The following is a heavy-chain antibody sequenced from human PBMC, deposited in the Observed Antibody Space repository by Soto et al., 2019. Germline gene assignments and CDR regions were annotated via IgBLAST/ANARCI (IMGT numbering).Heavy chain of an antibody. V-gene: IGHV3-66*01. Sequence: GGSVRLSCAASGFTVSSNYMSWVRQAPGKGLEWVSVIYSGGSTYYADSVKGRFTISRDNSKNTLYLQMNSLRAEDTAVYYCARDLVDYYDSSGYYYYYGMDVWCQGTTVTVSS. CDR1: GFTVSSNY. D-gene: IGHD3-22*01. CDR2: IYSGGST. J-gene: IGHJ6*02. CDR3: ARDLVDYYDSSGYYYYYGMDV.